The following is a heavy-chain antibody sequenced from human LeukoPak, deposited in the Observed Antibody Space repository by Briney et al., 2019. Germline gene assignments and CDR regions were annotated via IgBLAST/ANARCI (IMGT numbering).Heavy chain of an antibody. D-gene: IGHD2-15*01. CDR1: GGTFSSYA. CDR2: IIPIFGTA. CDR3: ARGLGYCSGGSCYGDYYYGMDV. J-gene: IGHJ6*04. Sequence: ASVKVSCKASGGTFSSYAISWLRQAPGQGLEWMGGIIPIFGTANYAQKFQGRVTITADESTSTAYMELSSLRSEDTAVYYCARGLGYCSGGSCYGDYYYGMDVWGKGTTVTVSS. V-gene: IGHV1-69*13.